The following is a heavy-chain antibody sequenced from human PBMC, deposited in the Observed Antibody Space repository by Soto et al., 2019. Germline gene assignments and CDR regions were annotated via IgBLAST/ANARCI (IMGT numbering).Heavy chain of an antibody. J-gene: IGHJ4*02. D-gene: IGHD6-19*01. CDR2: IRGSGGTT. Sequence: EVQLLESGGGLVQPGGSLRLSCAASGFTFSSYAMSWVRQAPGKGLEWVSTIRGSGGTTSHADSVKGRFTISRDNSENTLYLQRNSMRADDTAVYYCAKDPPPHRSGWFYFDYWGQGTLVTVSS. V-gene: IGHV3-23*01. CDR3: AKDPPPHRSGWFYFDY. CDR1: GFTFSSYA.